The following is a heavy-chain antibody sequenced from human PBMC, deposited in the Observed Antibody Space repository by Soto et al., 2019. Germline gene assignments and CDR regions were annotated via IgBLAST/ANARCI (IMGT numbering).Heavy chain of an antibody. CDR1: GGSISSSSYY. CDR2: FYYSGST. CDR3: ARISVASRYMDV. V-gene: IGHV4-39*01. J-gene: IGHJ6*03. D-gene: IGHD5-12*01. Sequence: QLQLEESGPGLVKPSETLSLTCTVSGGSISSSSYYWGWIRQSPGKGLEWIGSFYYSGSTYYSPSPKGRVTQAGDRANKQISAGVRSVAAADTAVYYCARISVASRYMDVWGKGSPVTVSS.